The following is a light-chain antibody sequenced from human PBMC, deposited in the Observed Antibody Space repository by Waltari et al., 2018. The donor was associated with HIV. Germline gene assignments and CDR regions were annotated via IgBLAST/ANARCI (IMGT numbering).Light chain of an antibody. J-gene: IGLJ2*01. Sequence: QSALTQPASVSGSPGQSITISCTGTSRDVGTYSLVSWYPHHPGKAPKLMIYEGNKRPSGVSNRFSGSKSGNTASLTISGLQAEDEADYYCSSYTSFSTVLFGGGTKLTVL. V-gene: IGLV2-23*01. CDR3: SSYTSFSTVL. CDR2: EGN. CDR1: SRDVGTYSL.